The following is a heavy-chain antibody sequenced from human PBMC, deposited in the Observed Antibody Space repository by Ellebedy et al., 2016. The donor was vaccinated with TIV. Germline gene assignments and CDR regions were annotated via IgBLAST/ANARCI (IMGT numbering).Heavy chain of an antibody. Sequence: SETLSLXCTVSGGSISNSHYYWGWIRQPPGKGLEWIGYIYYSGSTNYNPSLKSRVTISVDTSKNQFSLKLSSVTAADTAVYYCARDRAAGAFDIWGQGTMVTVSS. CDR3: ARDRAAGAFDI. D-gene: IGHD6-13*01. CDR1: GGSISNSHYY. V-gene: IGHV4-61*01. CDR2: IYYSGST. J-gene: IGHJ3*02.